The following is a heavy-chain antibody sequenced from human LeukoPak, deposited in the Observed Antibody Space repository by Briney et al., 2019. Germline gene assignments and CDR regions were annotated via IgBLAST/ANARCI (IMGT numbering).Heavy chain of an antibody. J-gene: IGHJ6*02. CDR1: GGSISRGSYS. Sequence: SETLSLTCAISGGSISRGSYSWSWIRQPPGKGLEWIGYIYHSGSTYYNPSLESRVTISVDTSKNQFSLRLRSVTAADTAMYYCARDQLPYGMDVWGRGTTVTVSS. D-gene: IGHD4-23*01. V-gene: IGHV4-30-2*01. CDR3: ARDQLPYGMDV. CDR2: IYHSGST.